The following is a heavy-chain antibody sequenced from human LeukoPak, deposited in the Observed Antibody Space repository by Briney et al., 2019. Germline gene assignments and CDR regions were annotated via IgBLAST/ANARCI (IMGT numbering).Heavy chain of an antibody. CDR1: GGSISPYF. Sequence: SETLSLTCTVSGGSISPYFWSWMRQTPGKGLEWIGYISYTGSTNYNPALKSRVTISVDTSKNQFSLQLTSVTAANTAVYYCARDDYRGVTNFDPWGQGTLVTVSS. D-gene: IGHD3-10*01. V-gene: IGHV4-59*01. CDR2: ISYTGST. CDR3: ARDDYRGVTNFDP. J-gene: IGHJ5*02.